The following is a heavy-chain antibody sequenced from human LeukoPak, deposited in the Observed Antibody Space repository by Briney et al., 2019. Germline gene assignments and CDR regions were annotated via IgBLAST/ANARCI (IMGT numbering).Heavy chain of an antibody. D-gene: IGHD3-10*01. J-gene: IGHJ4*02. CDR2: ISSSGRTI. Sequence: GGSLRLSCAASGFTFSSYEMDWVRQAPGKGLEWVSYISSSGRTIHYADSVKGRFTTSRDNAKNSLYLQMSSLRAEDTAVYYCARDRDFDYWGQGTLVTVSS. V-gene: IGHV3-48*03. CDR3: ARDRDFDY. CDR1: GFTFSSYE.